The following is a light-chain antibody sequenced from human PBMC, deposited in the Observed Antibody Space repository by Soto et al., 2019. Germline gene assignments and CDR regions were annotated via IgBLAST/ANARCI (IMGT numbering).Light chain of an antibody. J-gene: IGKJ5*01. V-gene: IGKV3-20*01. CDR2: GAS. CDR1: QSVSSSY. CDR3: KQYGSSPIT. Sequence: EIVLTQSPGTLSLSPGARATLSGRASQSVSSSYLAWYQQKPGQAPRLLIYGASSRATGIPDRFSGSGSGTDFTLTISRLEPEDFAVYYCKQYGSSPITVGQGTRLAIK.